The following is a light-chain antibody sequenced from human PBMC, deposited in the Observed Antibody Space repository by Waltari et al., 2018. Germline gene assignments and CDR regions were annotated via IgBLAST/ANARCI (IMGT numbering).Light chain of an antibody. V-gene: IGKV3-15*01. CDR1: QSVSSN. Sequence: LLMTQSTATLSVSPGGRATLSCTASQSVSSNLAWFQKKPGQAPRLLIHGASTRATGFSARFRGSGSGTEFTLTISSLQSEDVAVYYCLQYDNWPRVFGQGTKVEIK. J-gene: IGKJ2*01. CDR3: LQYDNWPRV. CDR2: GAS.